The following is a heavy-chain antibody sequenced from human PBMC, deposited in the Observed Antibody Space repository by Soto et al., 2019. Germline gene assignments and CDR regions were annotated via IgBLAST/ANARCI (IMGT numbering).Heavy chain of an antibody. CDR2: NHPTSTPF. CDR1: GFNFDAFV. Sequence: EVQLVESGGGLVQPGKSLRLSCSASGFNFDAFVMHWVRQAPGRGLECVSTNHPTSTPFAYADSVRGRFTVSRDNAKTSLYLQMASLRPEDSAIYFCVKDTPHGSVEQWGQGTLVTVSS. D-gene: IGHD3-10*01. V-gene: IGHV3-9*01. J-gene: IGHJ4*02. CDR3: VKDTPHGSVEQ.